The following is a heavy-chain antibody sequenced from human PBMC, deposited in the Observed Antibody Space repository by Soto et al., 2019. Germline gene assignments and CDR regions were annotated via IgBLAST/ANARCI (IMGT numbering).Heavy chain of an antibody. CDR1: GGSISSGGYS. J-gene: IGHJ5*02. CDR3: ARVPGP. V-gene: IGHV4-30-2*01. CDR2: IYHSGST. D-gene: IGHD3-10*01. Sequence: QLQLQESGSGLVKPSQTLSLTCAVSGGSISSGGYSWSWIRQPPGKGLEWIGDIYHSGSTSSNPSLXRXXTISVDRSKYQFSLKLSSLTAADPPVYYCARVPGPWGQGTLVTVSS.